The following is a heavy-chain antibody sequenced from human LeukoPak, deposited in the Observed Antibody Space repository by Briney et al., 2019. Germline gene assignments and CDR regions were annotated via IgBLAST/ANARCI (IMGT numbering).Heavy chain of an antibody. J-gene: IGHJ4*02. V-gene: IGHV3-7*01. CDR1: GFTFSNYW. CDR2: IKQDGSEK. Sequence: GGSLRLSCAASGFTFSNYWMSWVRQGPGKGLEWVANIKQDGSEKYYVDSVKGRFSISRDDTKNSLYLQLNSLRAEDTAVYYCAREGLRFLEWSSYYFDYWGRGTLVTVSS. D-gene: IGHD3-3*01. CDR3: AREGLRFLEWSSYYFDY.